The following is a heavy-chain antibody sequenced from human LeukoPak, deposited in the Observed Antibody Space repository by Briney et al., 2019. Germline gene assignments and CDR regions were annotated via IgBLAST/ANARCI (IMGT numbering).Heavy chain of an antibody. Sequence: SETLSLTCTVSGGSISSYYWSWIRQPPGKGLEWIGYIYYSGSTNYNPSLKSRVTISVDTSKNQFSLKLSSVTAADTAVYYCASSLLSPGINWFDPWGQGTLVTVSS. CDR2: IYYSGST. D-gene: IGHD2/OR15-2a*01. J-gene: IGHJ5*02. V-gene: IGHV4-59*12. CDR1: GGSISSYY. CDR3: ASSLLSPGINWFDP.